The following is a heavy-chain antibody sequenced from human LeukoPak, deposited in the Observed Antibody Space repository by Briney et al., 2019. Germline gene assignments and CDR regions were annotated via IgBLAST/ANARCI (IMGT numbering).Heavy chain of an antibody. CDR3: ATLGVVVPAAPDY. Sequence: PGGSLRLSCAASGFTFSSYSMNWVRQAPGKGLEWVSYISSSSRTIYYADSVKGRFTISRDNAKNSLYLQMNSLRAEDTAVYYCATLGVVVPAAPDYWGQGTLVTVSS. CDR2: ISSSSRTI. V-gene: IGHV3-48*01. D-gene: IGHD2-2*01. J-gene: IGHJ4*02. CDR1: GFTFSSYS.